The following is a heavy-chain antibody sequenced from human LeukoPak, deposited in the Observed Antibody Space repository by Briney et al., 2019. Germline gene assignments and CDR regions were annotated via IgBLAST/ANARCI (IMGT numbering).Heavy chain of an antibody. CDR1: RFIFSNYG. Sequence: QPGGSLRLSCAASRFIFSNYGMHWVRQAPGKGLEWVAFLHNDETEIYYADSVKGRFTISRDNSKNTLYLQMSSLRDEDTAVYYCVKDTGRGDFWGQGTQVTVSS. V-gene: IGHV3-30*02. D-gene: IGHD1-14*01. CDR3: VKDTGRGDF. J-gene: IGHJ4*02. CDR2: LHNDETEI.